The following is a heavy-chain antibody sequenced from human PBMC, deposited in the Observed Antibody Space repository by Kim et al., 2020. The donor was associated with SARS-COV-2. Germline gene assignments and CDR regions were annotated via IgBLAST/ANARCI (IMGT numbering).Heavy chain of an antibody. V-gene: IGHV4-59*01. Sequence: SETLSLTCTVSGGSISSDYWWSIRQPPAKRLEWFGYMYYSGSTNYNPSLKSRVTISVDTSKNQFSLKLGSVTAADTAVYYCARDQDSSGWYGYWGQGALVTVSS. CDR2: MYYSGST. CDR3: ARDQDSSGWYGY. D-gene: IGHD6-19*01. J-gene: IGHJ4*02. CDR1: GGSISSDY.